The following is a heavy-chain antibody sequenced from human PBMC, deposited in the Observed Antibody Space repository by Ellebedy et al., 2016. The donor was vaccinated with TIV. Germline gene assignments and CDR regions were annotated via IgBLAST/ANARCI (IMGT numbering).Heavy chain of an antibody. CDR3: ARGGAFVVVPAPIVSFHYGMDV. V-gene: IGHV3-48*04. D-gene: IGHD2-2*01. Sequence: PGGSLRLSCAASGFTYSSYSRNWVRQAPGKGLEWVSYISSSSSTIYFADSVKGRFTISRDNAKHSLYMQMNSLRAEDTAVYYCARGGAFVVVPAPIVSFHYGMDVWGQGTTVTVSS. CDR2: ISSSSSTI. J-gene: IGHJ6*02. CDR1: GFTYSSYS.